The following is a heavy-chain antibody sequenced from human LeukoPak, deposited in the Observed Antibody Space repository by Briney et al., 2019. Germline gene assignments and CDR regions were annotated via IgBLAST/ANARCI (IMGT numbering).Heavy chain of an antibody. J-gene: IGHJ5*02. D-gene: IGHD3-22*01. V-gene: IGHV4-31*03. CDR3: ARGRNYDSSGYYGNWFDP. CDR2: IYYSGST. CDR1: GGSISSGGYY. Sequence: SETLSLTCTVSGGSISSGGYYWSWIRQHPGKGLEWIGYIYYSGSTYYNPSLKSRVTISVDTSKNQFSLKLSSVTAADTAVYYCARGRNYDSSGYYGNWFDPWGQGTLVTVSS.